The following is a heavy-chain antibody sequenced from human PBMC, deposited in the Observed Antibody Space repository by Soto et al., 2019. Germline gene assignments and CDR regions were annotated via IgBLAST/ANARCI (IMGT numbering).Heavy chain of an antibody. D-gene: IGHD2-2*02. CDR3: AREWGTGYCSSTSCYTDPSLFDY. CDR1: GYTFTSYA. V-gene: IGHV1-3*01. CDR2: INAGNGNT. J-gene: IGHJ4*02. Sequence: ASVKVSCKASGYTFTSYAMHWVRQAPGQRLEWMGWINAGNGNTKYSQKFQGRVTITRDTSASTAYMELSSLRSEDTAVYYCAREWGTGYCSSTSCYTDPSLFDYWGQGTLVTVSS.